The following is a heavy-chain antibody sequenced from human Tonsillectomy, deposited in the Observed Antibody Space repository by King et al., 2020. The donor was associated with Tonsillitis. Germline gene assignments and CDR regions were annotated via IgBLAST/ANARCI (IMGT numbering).Heavy chain of an antibody. CDR3: GKGVGSYLVVAFYI. CDR2: ILYDGVNK. V-gene: IGHV3-30*18. J-gene: IGHJ3*02. D-gene: IGHD1-26*01. CDR1: GFTFNSYA. Sequence: QLVQSGGGVVQPGRSLRLSCAASGFTFNSYAMHWVRQAPGKGLEWVAAILYDGVNKYYADSVKGRFTISRDTSNNMLNLQMNSLTAEDTAVYYCGKGVGSYLVVAFYIWGQGTMVTVSS.